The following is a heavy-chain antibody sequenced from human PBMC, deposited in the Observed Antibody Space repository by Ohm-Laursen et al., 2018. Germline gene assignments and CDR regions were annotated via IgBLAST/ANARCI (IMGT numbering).Heavy chain of an antibody. V-gene: IGHV3-7*01. J-gene: IGHJ4*02. Sequence: SLRLSCTASGFTFSDYYMSWIRQAPGKGLEWVANINQDGSETYYVDSLKGRFTISRDNVKNSLYLQMNSLRAEDTAVFYCARFLVAAAGTGFDYWGQGTLVTVSS. CDR2: INQDGSET. CDR3: ARFLVAAAGTGFDY. CDR1: GFTFSDYY. D-gene: IGHD6-13*01.